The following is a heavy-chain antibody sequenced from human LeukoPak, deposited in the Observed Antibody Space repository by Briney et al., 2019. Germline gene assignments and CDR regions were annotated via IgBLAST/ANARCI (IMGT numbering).Heavy chain of an antibody. CDR2: ISSSSSTI. Sequence: GSLRLSCAASGFTFISYSMNWVRQAPGKGLEWVSYISSSSSTIYYADSVKGRFTISRDNAKNSLYLQMNSLRAEDTAVYYCARWFGELFYYYMDVWGKGTTVTVSS. J-gene: IGHJ6*03. D-gene: IGHD3-10*01. CDR1: GFTFISYS. CDR3: ARWFGELFYYYMDV. V-gene: IGHV3-48*01.